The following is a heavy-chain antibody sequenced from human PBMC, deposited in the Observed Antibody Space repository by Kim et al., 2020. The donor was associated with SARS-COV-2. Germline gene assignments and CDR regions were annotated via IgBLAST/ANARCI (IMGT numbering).Heavy chain of an antibody. V-gene: IGHV1-69*13. CDR2: IIPIFGTA. D-gene: IGHD5-18*01. CDR1: GGTFSSYA. J-gene: IGHJ6*02. CDR3: ARAGYSYGLRGDYYYGMDV. Sequence: SVKVSCKASGGTFSSYAISWVRQAPGQGLEWMGGIIPIFGTANYAQKFQGRVTIIADESTSTAYMELSSLRSEDTAVYYCARAGYSYGLRGDYYYGMDVWGQGTTVTVSS.